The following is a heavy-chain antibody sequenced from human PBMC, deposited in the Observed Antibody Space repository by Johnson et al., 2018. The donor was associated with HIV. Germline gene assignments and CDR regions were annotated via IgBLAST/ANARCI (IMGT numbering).Heavy chain of an antibody. J-gene: IGHJ3*02. CDR1: GCTFSRDD. CDR3: ARRGGSGWSAFDI. D-gene: IGHD6-19*01. V-gene: IGHV3-20*04. Sequence: VQLVESGGGLEQPGGSLRLSCADSGCTFSRDDMHGVRQATGKGLEWVSGINWNGGSTGYADSVKGRFTISRDNAKNSLYLQMNSLRAEDTALYYCARRGGSGWSAFDIWGQGTIVTVSS. CDR2: INWNGGST.